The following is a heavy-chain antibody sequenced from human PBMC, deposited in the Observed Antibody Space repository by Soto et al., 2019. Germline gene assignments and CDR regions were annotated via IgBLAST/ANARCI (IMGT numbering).Heavy chain of an antibody. CDR1: GFTVSSNH. CDR3: AGPGEQHRY. CDR2: IYSGGST. J-gene: IGHJ4*02. D-gene: IGHD3-16*01. Sequence: EVQLVESGGGLVQPGGSLRLSCAASGFTVSSNHMSWVRQAPGKGLEWVSLIYSGGSTYYADSVKGRFTFPRDNSQNTLYLQMNSLRAEDTAVYYCAGPGEQHRYWGQGTLVTVSS. V-gene: IGHV3-66*01.